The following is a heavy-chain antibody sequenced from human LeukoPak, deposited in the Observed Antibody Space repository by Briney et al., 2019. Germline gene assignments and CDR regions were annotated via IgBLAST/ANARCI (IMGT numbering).Heavy chain of an antibody. Sequence: SETLSLTCTVSGGPLVSSSYYWGWIGHPPGKGLEWFGEINHSGSTNYNPSLKSRVTISVDTSKNQFSLKLSSVTAADTAVYYCARGTATYYYYYMDVWGKGTTVTVSS. V-gene: IGHV4-39*07. J-gene: IGHJ6*03. CDR2: INHSGST. CDR1: GGPLVSSSYY. CDR3: ARGTATYYYYYMDV.